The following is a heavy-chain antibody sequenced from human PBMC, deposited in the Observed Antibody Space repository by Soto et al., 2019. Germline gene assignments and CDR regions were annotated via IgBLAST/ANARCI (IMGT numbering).Heavy chain of an antibody. Sequence: QVQLVQSGTEVKRPGASVKVSCKASGYTFTSYDINWVRQASGQGPEWMGWMSPNNGDTGYAQKFQGRVTMTRDTSVTTAYMELSGLTSEDTAVYYCARGIAAGVDYWGQGTLVTASS. V-gene: IGHV1-8*01. CDR1: GYTFTSYD. J-gene: IGHJ4*02. D-gene: IGHD6-25*01. CDR2: MSPNNGDT. CDR3: ARGIAAGVDY.